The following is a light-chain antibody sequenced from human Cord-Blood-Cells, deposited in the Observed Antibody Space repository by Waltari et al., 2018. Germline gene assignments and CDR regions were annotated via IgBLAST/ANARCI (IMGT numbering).Light chain of an antibody. CDR3: QAWDSSTAV. V-gene: IGLV3-1*01. Sequence: SYELTQPPSVSVSPGQTASITCSGDNLGDKYACWYQQKPGQSPVLVIYQDSKRPSGIPGRFPGSNSGNTATLTISGTQAMDEADYYCQAWDSSTAVFGGGTKLTVL. J-gene: IGLJ3*02. CDR1: NLGDKY. CDR2: QDS.